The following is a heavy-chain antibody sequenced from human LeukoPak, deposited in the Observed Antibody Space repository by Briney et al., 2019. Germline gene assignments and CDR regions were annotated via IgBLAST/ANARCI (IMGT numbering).Heavy chain of an antibody. J-gene: IGHJ4*02. CDR1: GLTFDDYA. CDR3: AKGKTIRGGVITY. D-gene: IGHD3-10*01. CDR2: IRWNSGSI. V-gene: IGHV3-9*01. Sequence: GGSLRLSCAASGLTFDDYAMHWVRQAPGKGLEWVSGIRWNSGSIGYADSVKGRFTISRDNAKNSLYLQMNSRRAEDTAVYYCAKGKTIRGGVITYWGQGTLVTVSS.